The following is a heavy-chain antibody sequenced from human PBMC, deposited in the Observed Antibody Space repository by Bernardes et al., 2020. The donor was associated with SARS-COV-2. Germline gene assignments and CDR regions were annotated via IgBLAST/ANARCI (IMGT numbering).Heavy chain of an antibody. V-gene: IGHV1-2*04. Sequence: ASVKVSCKASGYTFTGYYMHWVRQAPGQGLEWMGWINPNSGGTNYAQKFQGWVTMTRDTSISTAYMELSRLRSDDTAVYYCARAEEAAAGHIFFARYGMDVWGQGTTVTVSS. CDR2: INPNSGGT. D-gene: IGHD6-13*01. CDR3: ARAEEAAAGHIFFARYGMDV. J-gene: IGHJ6*02. CDR1: GYTFTGYY.